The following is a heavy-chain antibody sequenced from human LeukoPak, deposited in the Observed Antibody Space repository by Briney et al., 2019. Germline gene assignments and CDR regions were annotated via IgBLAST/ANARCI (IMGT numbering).Heavy chain of an antibody. D-gene: IGHD6-13*01. CDR3: ARRGVSGSWYFFDY. CDR1: GDSISTHY. J-gene: IGHJ4*02. Sequence: SETLSLTCTVSGDSISTHYWSWIRQPPGRGLEWIGYIYHTGRTNLHPSLKSRVTISVDTSKNQFSLKLSSVTAAGTAVYYCARRGVSGSWYFFDYWGQGTLITVSS. V-gene: IGHV4-59*11. CDR2: IYHTGRT.